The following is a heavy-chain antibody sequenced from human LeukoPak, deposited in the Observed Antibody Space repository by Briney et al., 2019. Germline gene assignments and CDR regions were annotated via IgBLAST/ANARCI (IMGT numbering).Heavy chain of an antibody. Sequence: PSETLSLTCNVSGCSVSSSFYSWGWIRQPPGKGLEWIGSMYYSGSAHYNLSLKSRVTMSVDTSKNQFSLKLSSVTAADTAIYFCASATTYSIDDWGHGTLVTVSS. V-gene: IGHV4-39*01. CDR1: GCSVSSSFYS. J-gene: IGHJ4*01. CDR3: ASATTYSIDD. CDR2: MYYSGSA. D-gene: IGHD5-12*01.